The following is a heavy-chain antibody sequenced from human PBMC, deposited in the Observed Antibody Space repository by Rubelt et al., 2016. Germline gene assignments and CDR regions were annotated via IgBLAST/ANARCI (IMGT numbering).Heavy chain of an antibody. V-gene: IGHV4-39*07. CDR2: IYYSGST. CDR1: GGSISSSSYY. J-gene: IGHJ6*03. D-gene: IGHD3-22*01. Sequence: QLQLQESGPGLVKPSETLSLTCTVSGGSISSSSYYWGWIRQPPGKGLEWIGSIYYSGSTYYNPSLKSRVTISVDTCKAHVSLKLGSGAAADTAVYYCARAVSYYDSSGYGYYYYMDVWGKGTTVTVSS. CDR3: ARAVSYYDSSGYGYYYYMDV.